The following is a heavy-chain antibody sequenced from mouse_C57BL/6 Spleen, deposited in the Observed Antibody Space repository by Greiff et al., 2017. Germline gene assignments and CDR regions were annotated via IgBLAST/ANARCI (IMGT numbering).Heavy chain of an antibody. CDR3: ARSGYYGRGGDYYAMDY. CDR2: INPGSGGT. J-gene: IGHJ4*01. D-gene: IGHD1-1*01. Sequence: QVQLKESGAELVRPGTSVKVSCKASGYAFTNYLIEWVKQRPGQGLEWIGVINPGSGGTNYNEKFKGKATLTADKSSSTAYMQLSSLTSEDSAVYFCARSGYYGRGGDYYAMDYWGQGTSVTVSS. CDR1: GYAFTNYL. V-gene: IGHV1-54*01.